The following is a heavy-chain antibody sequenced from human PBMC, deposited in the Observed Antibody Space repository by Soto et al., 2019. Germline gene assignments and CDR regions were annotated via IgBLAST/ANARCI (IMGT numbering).Heavy chain of an antibody. CDR3: ARENHFYYYYYMDV. CDR2: IKQDGSDK. J-gene: IGHJ6*03. CDR1: GFTFSSYW. V-gene: IGHV3-7*01. Sequence: GGYLRLSCAASGFTFSSYWMSWVRQAPGKGLEWVANIKQDGSDKYYVDSVKGRFTISRDNAKNSLYLQMNSLRAEDTAVYYCARENHFYYYYYMDVWGKGTTVTVSS.